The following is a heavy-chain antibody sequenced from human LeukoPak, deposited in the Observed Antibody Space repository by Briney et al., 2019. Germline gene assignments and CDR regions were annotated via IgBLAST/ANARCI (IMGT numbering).Heavy chain of an antibody. J-gene: IGHJ4*02. CDR1: SVPFHGYY. V-gene: IGHV4-34*01. CDR2: FSVGGGY. D-gene: IGHD4-23*01. Sequence: SETLSLTCAVYSVPFHGYYWLWMRQPPGREREWIGEFSVGGGYTYTPPLKSRVTISVDTSKTHFSLKRSSVTAADTAVFYCARGPRNYGGRLDYWGQGTLVTVSS. CDR3: ARGPRNYGGRLDY.